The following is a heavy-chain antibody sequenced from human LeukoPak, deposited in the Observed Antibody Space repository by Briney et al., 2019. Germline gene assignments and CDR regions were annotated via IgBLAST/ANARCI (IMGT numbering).Heavy chain of an antibody. J-gene: IGHJ1*01. V-gene: IGHV3-23*01. D-gene: IGHD3-16*01. CDR2: SSSIGGRT. CDR3: AKDDAWGRFYH. CDR1: GFTSSSHG. Sequence: PGGSLRLSCAASGFTSSSHGMNWVRQAPGKGLEWVSGSSSIGGRTYYADSVKGRFTVTRDNSRNTLHLQMNSLRVEDTGVYYCAKDDAWGRFYHWGQGTLVTVSS.